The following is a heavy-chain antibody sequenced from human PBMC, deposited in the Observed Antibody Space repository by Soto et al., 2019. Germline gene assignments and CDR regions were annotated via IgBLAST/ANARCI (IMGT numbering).Heavy chain of an antibody. CDR3: AREGYCYVDMDV. Sequence: EVQLVESGGGLVQPGGSLRLSCAASGFNFSTYNMNWVRQAPGKGLEWVSYISSSDSPIYYADSVKGRFTISRDNAKNSLYLQMNILRDADTAVYYCAREGYCYVDMDVWGQGPTFTVSS. J-gene: IGHJ6*02. CDR2: ISSSDSPI. V-gene: IGHV3-48*02. CDR1: GFNFSTYN.